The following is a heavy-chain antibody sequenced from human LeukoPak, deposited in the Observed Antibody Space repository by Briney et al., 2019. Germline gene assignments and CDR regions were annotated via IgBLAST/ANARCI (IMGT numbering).Heavy chain of an antibody. D-gene: IGHD5-24*01. CDR3: ARGWNWFDP. V-gene: IGHV1-2*06. J-gene: IGHJ5*02. Sequence: ASVKVSCKASGYTFIDYYLHWLRQAPGQGLEWMGRINPNRGDTKPAQKFQGRVTMTRDTSISVAYMELSSLQSDDTAVYYCARGWNWFDPWGQGALVTVSS. CDR1: GYTFIDYY. CDR2: INPNRGDT.